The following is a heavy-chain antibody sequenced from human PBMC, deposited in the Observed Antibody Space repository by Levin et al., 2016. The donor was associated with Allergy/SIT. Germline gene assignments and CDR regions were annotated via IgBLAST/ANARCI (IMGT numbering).Heavy chain of an antibody. D-gene: IGHD2/OR15-2a*01. CDR3: AREQGTSYDHDAFAL. CDR1: GYTFTDYY. J-gene: IGHJ3*01. CDR2: ISPHSGDT. V-gene: IGHV1-2*02. Sequence: ASVKVSCKASGYTFTDYYIHWVRQAPGQGLEWVGCISPHSGDTNYAQKFQGRVTLTRDTSITTAYMDLSRLGSDDSAVYYCAREQGTSYDHDAFALWGQGTMVTVSS.